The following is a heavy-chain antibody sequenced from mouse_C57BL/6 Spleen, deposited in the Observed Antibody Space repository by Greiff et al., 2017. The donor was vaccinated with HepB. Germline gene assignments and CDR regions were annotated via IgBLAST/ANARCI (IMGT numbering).Heavy chain of an antibody. V-gene: IGHV5-9-1*02. D-gene: IGHD1-1*01. J-gene: IGHJ2*01. Sequence: EVKLMESGAGLVKPGGSLKLSCAASGFTFSSYAMSWVRQTPEKRLEWVAYISSGGDYIYYADTVKGRFTISRDNARNTLYLQMSSLKSEDTAMYYCTRGGTTVYFDYWGQGTTLTVSS. CDR3: TRGGTTVYFDY. CDR2: ISSGGDYI. CDR1: GFTFSSYA.